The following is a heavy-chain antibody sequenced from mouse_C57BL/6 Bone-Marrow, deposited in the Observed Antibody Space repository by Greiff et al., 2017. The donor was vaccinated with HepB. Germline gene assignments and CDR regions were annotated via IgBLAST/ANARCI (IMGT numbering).Heavy chain of an antibody. J-gene: IGHJ4*01. D-gene: IGHD1-1*01. CDR3: ARGDYGSSYGLYYAMDY. Sequence: VQLQQSGPELVKPGASVKISCKASGYAFSSSWMNWVKQRPGKGLEWIGRIYPGDGDTNYNGKFKGKATLTADKSSSPAYMQLSSLTSEDSAVYFCARGDYGSSYGLYYAMDYWGQGTSVTVSS. CDR2: IYPGDGDT. V-gene: IGHV1-82*01. CDR1: GYAFSSSW.